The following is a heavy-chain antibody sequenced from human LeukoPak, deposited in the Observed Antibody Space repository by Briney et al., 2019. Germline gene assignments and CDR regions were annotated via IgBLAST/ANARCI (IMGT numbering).Heavy chain of an antibody. CDR3: ARAIGSGMGSYWFDP. CDR2: IGSDVSST. CDR1: GFAFPTYQ. J-gene: IGHJ5*02. V-gene: IGHV3-74*01. Sequence: PAVSLRFSRVASGFAFPTYQIHWLHHAPPKGLLWVSRIGSDVSSTRYADSVKGRFTISRDSAKNTLYLQMNSLSADDTAVYYCARAIGSGMGSYWFDPWGRGTLVTVSS. D-gene: IGHD1-1*01.